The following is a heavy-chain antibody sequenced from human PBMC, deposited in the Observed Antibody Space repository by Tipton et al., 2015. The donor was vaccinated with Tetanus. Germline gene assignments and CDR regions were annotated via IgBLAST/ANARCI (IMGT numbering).Heavy chain of an antibody. CDR2: ISGGGHNT. Sequence: SLRLSCAASGFTFSDYTMAWVRQAPGEGLEWVSTISGGGHNTHYADSVQGRFTISRDNSKNTMYLQMNSLRAEDTAVYSCARDDCGSTSCLFYWGQGTLVTVSS. J-gene: IGHJ4*02. D-gene: IGHD2-2*01. V-gene: IGHV3-23*01. CDR3: ARDDCGSTSCLFY. CDR1: GFTFSDYT.